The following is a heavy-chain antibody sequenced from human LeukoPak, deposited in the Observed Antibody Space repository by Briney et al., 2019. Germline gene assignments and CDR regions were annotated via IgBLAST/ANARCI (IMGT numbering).Heavy chain of an antibody. CDR1: GSTFSSYA. Sequence: GGSLRLSCAASGSTFSSYAMSWVRQAPGKGLEWVSAISGSGGSTYYADSVKGRFTISRDNSKNTLYLQMNSLRAEDTAVYYCAKGPTAAMVSYWGQGTLATVSS. J-gene: IGHJ4*02. CDR2: ISGSGGST. D-gene: IGHD2-2*01. CDR3: AKGPTAAMVSY. V-gene: IGHV3-23*01.